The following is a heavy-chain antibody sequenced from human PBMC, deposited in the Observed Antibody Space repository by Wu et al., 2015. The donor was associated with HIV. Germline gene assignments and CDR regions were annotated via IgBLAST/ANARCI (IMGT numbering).Heavy chain of an antibody. CDR1: GGTFSSFA. J-gene: IGHJ4*02. CDR2: INPSGGST. D-gene: IGHD5-24*01. CDR3: ARDLSGNGYKYIDY. Sequence: QVQLVQSGAEVRKPGSAVKVSCQPSGGTFSSFAINWVRQAPGQGLEWMGIINPSGGSTSYAQKFQGRVTMTRDTSTSTVYMELSSLRSEDTAVYYCARDLSGNGYKYIDYWGQGTLVTVSS. V-gene: IGHV1-46*01.